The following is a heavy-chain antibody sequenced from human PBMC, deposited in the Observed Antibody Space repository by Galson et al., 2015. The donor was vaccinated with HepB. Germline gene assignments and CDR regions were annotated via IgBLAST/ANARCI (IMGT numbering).Heavy chain of an antibody. CDR1: GFTFSSYD. CDR2: IGTVGDT. CDR3: ARGRHRNYYDNSGYYMY. D-gene: IGHD3-22*01. V-gene: IGHV3-13*01. Sequence: SLRLSCAASGFTFSSYDMHWVRQATGKGLEWVSGIGTVGDTYYPDSVKGRFTISRENAKNSLYLQMDSLRAGDTAVYYCARGRHRNYYDNSGYYMYWGQGTQVTVSS. J-gene: IGHJ4*02.